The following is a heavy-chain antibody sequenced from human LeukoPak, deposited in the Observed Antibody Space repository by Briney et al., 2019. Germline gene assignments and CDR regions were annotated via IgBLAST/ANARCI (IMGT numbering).Heavy chain of an antibody. J-gene: IGHJ4*02. CDR1: GDSITSGGFY. CDR2: ISHTGNT. V-gene: IGHV4-30-2*01. D-gene: IGHD4-17*01. Sequence: SETLSLTCTVSGDSITSGGFYWTWIRQPPGQGLEWIGYISHTGNTYYNPSLKSRVTISLDTSKNQFSLKLSSVTAADTAVYYCARHGRDYGDSYFDYWGQGTLVTVSS. CDR3: ARHGRDYGDSYFDY.